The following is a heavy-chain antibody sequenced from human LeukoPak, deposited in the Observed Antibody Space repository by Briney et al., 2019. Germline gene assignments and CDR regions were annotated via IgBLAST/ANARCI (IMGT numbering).Heavy chain of an antibody. V-gene: IGHV3-7*03. D-gene: IGHD4-23*01. Sequence: GGSLRLSCEASGFFFSNSWMSWVRQAPGKGLEWVSNMNQDGSERNYVDSVKGRLTITRENAKGSLYLQMNGLRAEDTAAYCCLKDRGYSTFDYWGQGTLVTVSS. CDR3: LKDRGYSTFDY. CDR1: GFFFSNSW. J-gene: IGHJ4*02. CDR2: MNQDGSER.